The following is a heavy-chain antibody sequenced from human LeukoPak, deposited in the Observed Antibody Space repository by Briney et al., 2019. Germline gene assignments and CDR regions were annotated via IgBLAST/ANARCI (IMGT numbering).Heavy chain of an antibody. D-gene: IGHD2-2*02. CDR1: GGSFSGYY. J-gene: IGHJ6*02. V-gene: IGHV4-34*01. CDR3: VRTKEPTVVPAAIGRFYYYYGMDV. Sequence: SETLSLTCAVYGGSFSGYYWSWIRQPPGKGLEWIGEINHSGSTNYNQSLKSRVTISVDKSKNQFYLKLSSVTAADTAVYYCVRTKEPTVVPAAIGRFYYYYGMDVWGQGTTVTVSS. CDR2: INHSGST.